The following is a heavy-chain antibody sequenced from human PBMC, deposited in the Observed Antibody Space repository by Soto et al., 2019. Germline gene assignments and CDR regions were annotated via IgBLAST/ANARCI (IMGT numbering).Heavy chain of an antibody. CDR3: ARHGVVVPAAINGLMMTFGGVHEGYYFDY. Sequence: SETLSLTCTVSGGSISSSSYYWGWIRQPPGKGLEWIGSIYYSGSTYYNPSLKSRVTISVDTSKNQFFLKLSSVTAADTAVYYCARHGVVVPAAINGLMMTFGGVHEGYYFDYWGQGTLVTVSS. CDR2: IYYSGST. V-gene: IGHV4-39*01. J-gene: IGHJ4*02. D-gene: IGHD2-2*02. CDR1: GGSISSSSYY.